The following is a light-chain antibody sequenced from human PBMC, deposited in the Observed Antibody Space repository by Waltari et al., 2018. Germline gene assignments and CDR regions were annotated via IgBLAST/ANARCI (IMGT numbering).Light chain of an antibody. CDR3: SSYTDISTWV. CDR2: DVS. J-gene: IGLJ3*02. V-gene: IGLV2-14*03. Sequence: QSALTQPASVSGSPGQSITMSCTGTSSDVGGHNYVSWYQQHPGRATRLLIYDVSSPPEGVSNRFAASKSGNTASLTSSGLQAEDEATYYCSSYTDISTWVFGGGTKLTVL. CDR1: SSDVGGHNY.